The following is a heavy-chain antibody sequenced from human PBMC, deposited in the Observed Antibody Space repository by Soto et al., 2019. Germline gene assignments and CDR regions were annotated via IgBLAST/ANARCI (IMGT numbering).Heavy chain of an antibody. CDR3: AVVTAPPFDY. CDR1: GGTFSSYA. Sequence: ASVKVSCKASGGTFSSYAISWVRQAPGQGLEWMGGIIPIFGTANYAQKFQGRVTITADESTSTAYMELSSLRSEDTAVYCCAVVTAPPFDYWGQGTLVTVSS. CDR2: IIPIFGTA. V-gene: IGHV1-69*13. J-gene: IGHJ4*02. D-gene: IGHD2-21*02.